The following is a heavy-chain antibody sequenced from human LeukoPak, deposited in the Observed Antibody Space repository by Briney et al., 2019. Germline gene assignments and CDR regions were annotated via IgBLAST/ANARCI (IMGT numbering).Heavy chain of an antibody. CDR2: IYYSGST. J-gene: IGHJ6*03. Sequence: ASETLSLTCTVSGGSISSYYWSWIRQPPGKGLEWIGYIYYSGSTNYNPSLKSRVTISVDTSKNQFSLKLSSVTAADTAVYYCAREGPYGGYVGQRGDYYYYMDVWGKGTTVTVSS. D-gene: IGHD4-17*01. V-gene: IGHV4-59*12. CDR3: AREGPYGGYVGQRGDYYYYMDV. CDR1: GGSISSYY.